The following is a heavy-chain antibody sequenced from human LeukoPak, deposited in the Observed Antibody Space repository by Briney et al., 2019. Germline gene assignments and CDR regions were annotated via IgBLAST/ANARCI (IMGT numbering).Heavy chain of an antibody. J-gene: IGHJ6*02. Sequence: GGSLRLSCAASGFTFSSYAMHWVRQAPGKGLEWVAVISYDGSNKYYADSVKGRFTISRDNSKNTLYLQMNSLRAEDTAVYYCARAAPIAAPSLLLYYYGMDVWGQGTTVTVSS. CDR3: ARAAPIAAPSLLLYYYGMDV. CDR2: ISYDGSNK. D-gene: IGHD6-6*01. CDR1: GFTFSSYA. V-gene: IGHV3-30-3*01.